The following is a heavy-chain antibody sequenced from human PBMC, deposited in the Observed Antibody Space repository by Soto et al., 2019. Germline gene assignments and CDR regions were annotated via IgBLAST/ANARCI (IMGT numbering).Heavy chain of an antibody. J-gene: IGHJ4*02. CDR1: GFSLRSYA. CDR2: VSGSDGST. D-gene: IGHD1-26*01. Sequence: GGSLRFSCAASGFSLRSYAMSWVRQAPGKGLEWVSGVSGSDGSTKYADSVKGRFTISRDSSKNTLFLQINSLRVEDTAVYYCAKDSYAGYFDNWGQGTLVTVSS. CDR3: AKDSYAGYFDN. V-gene: IGHV3-23*01.